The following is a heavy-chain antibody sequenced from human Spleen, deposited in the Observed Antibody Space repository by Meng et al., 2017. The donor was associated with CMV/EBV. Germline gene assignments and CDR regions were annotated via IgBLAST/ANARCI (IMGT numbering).Heavy chain of an antibody. CDR3: ARDRVFTYGSGGARWYFDF. V-gene: IGHV1-46*01. Sequence: FRSHYVHWVRQAPGQGLDWMGIINPSEGTTTYARKFQGRVTLTSDTSTGTVYMELSSLKSEDTAVYYCARDRVFTYGSGGARWYFDFWGRGTLVTVSS. CDR1: FRSHY. CDR2: INPSEGTT. J-gene: IGHJ2*01. D-gene: IGHD6-19*01.